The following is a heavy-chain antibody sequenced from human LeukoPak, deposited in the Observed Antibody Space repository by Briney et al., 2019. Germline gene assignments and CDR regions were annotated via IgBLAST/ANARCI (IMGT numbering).Heavy chain of an antibody. Sequence: PGTLSLTCAVSGGSISSSSWWSWVRQPPGKGLEWIGEIYHSGSTNYNPSLKSRVTISVDKSKNQFSLKLTSVTAADTAVYYCARVAYYSDRSAFAFFDYWGRGTLVTVSS. CDR2: IYHSGST. J-gene: IGHJ4*02. V-gene: IGHV4-4*03. CDR3: ARVAYYSDRSAFAFFDY. D-gene: IGHD3-22*01. CDR1: GGSISSSSW.